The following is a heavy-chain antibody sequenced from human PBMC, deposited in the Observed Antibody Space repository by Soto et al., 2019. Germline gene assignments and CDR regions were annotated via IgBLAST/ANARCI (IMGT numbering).Heavy chain of an antibody. CDR1: GFTFSSYA. CDR3: VKDHLAAVGGWVAVDY. CDR2: ISYDGGKK. D-gene: IGHD3-16*01. Sequence: QVQLVESGGGVVQPGRSLRLSCVASGFTFSSYAMHWVRQAPGKGLEWMAGISYDGGKKQYADSVKGRFTISRDNSKNTLYLQMNSLRAEDTTLSYCVKDHLAAVGGWVAVDYLGQGTRVTVSS. J-gene: IGHJ4*02. V-gene: IGHV3-30-3*01.